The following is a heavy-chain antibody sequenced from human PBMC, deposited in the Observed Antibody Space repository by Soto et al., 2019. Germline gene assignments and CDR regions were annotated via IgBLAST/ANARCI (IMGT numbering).Heavy chain of an antibody. V-gene: IGHV2-70*01. CDR2: IDWDDDK. CDR3: ARQIWFGELYYYSGMDV. D-gene: IGHD3-10*01. J-gene: IGHJ6*02. Sequence: SGPTLVNPTQTLTLTCTFSGFTLSTSGMCESWIRQPPGKALEWLALIDWDDDKYYSTSLKTRLTISKDTSKNQVVLTMTNMDPVDTAPYSCARQIWFGELYYYSGMDVWGQGTTVTVSS. CDR1: GFTLSTSGMC.